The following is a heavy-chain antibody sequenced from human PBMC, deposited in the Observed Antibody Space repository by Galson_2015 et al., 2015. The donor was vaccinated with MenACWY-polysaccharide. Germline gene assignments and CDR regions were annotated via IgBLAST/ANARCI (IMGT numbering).Heavy chain of an antibody. D-gene: IGHD6-19*01. V-gene: IGHV3-33*05. Sequence: SLRLSCAASGIRFSGSGMHWVRQAPGKGLEWVALIQNVGSPKAYADSVKGRFTISRDNSKNTLYLEMNSLRAEDTAVYYCARESSRIVFHAFDIWGQGTMVTVSS. J-gene: IGHJ3*02. CDR3: ARESSRIVFHAFDI. CDR2: IQNVGSPK. CDR1: GIRFSGSG.